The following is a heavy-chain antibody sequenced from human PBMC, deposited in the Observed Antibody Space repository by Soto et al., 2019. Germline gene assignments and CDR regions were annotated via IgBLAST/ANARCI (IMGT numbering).Heavy chain of an antibody. CDR3: ARTSSATRGGFDP. V-gene: IGHV1-8*01. Sequence: QVQLVQSGAEVKKSGASVKVSCKASGYTFTSYDINWVRQATGQGLEWMGCINPNNGNTGYAQKFQGRVTMTRDTSINTAYMELSSLRSEDTAVYFCARTSSATRGGFDPWGQGTLVTVSS. CDR2: INPNNGNT. J-gene: IGHJ5*02. CDR1: GYTFTSYD. D-gene: IGHD3-10*01.